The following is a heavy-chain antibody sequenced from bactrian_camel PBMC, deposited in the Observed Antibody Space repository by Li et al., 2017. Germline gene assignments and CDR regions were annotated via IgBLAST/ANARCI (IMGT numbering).Heavy chain of an antibody. V-gene: IGHV3S53*01. CDR3: KTVGGSMCELNY. Sequence: QLVESGGGSVQSGGSLRLSCAASGYKWSSYCMGWFRQAPGKEREEVALIDSDGTTVYGDSVKGRFTISQDNAKNTMYLQMNSLKPEDTAMYYCKTVGGSMCELNYWGQGTQVTVS. CDR1: GYKWSSYC. D-gene: IGHD2*01. J-gene: IGHJ4*01. CDR2: IDSDGTT.